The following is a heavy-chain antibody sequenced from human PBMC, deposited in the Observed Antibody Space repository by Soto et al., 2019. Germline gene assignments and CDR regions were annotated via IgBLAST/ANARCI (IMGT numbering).Heavy chain of an antibody. J-gene: IGHJ4*02. CDR1: VFTFSSYW. Sequence: GGSLRLSCAASVFTFSSYWMSWVRQAPGKGLEWVANIKQDGSEKYYVDSVKGRFTISRDNAKNSLYLQMNSLRAEDTAVYYCARELRALLYYWGQGTLVTVSS. CDR2: IKQDGSEK. V-gene: IGHV3-7*01. CDR3: ARELRALLYY.